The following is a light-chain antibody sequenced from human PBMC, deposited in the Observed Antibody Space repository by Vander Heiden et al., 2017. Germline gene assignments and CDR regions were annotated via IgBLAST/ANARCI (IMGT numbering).Light chain of an antibody. CDR2: GAS. J-gene: IGKJ2*01. CDR3: QQYGSSLYT. V-gene: IGKV3-20*01. Sequence: EIVLTQSPGTLSLSPGERATLSCRASQSVSSTYLAWYQQKPGQAPRLLIYGASSRATGIPDRFSGSGSGTDFTLTISRLEPEDNAVYYCQQYGSSLYTFGQGTKLEIK. CDR1: QSVSSTY.